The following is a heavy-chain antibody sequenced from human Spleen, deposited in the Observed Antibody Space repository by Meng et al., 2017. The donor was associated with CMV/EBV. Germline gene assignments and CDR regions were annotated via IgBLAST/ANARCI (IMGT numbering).Heavy chain of an antibody. Sequence: GESLKISCAASGFTLSAYSMNWVRQAPGKGLEWVSSISSSSRYIYYAASVKGRFSISRDISKDTLFLDMNSLRAEDTAVYYCAKDHVAVTGIGPLFDSWGQGVLVTVSS. CDR3: AKDHVAVTGIGPLFDS. J-gene: IGHJ4*02. V-gene: IGHV3-21*04. D-gene: IGHD6-19*01. CDR1: GFTLSAYS. CDR2: ISSSSRYI.